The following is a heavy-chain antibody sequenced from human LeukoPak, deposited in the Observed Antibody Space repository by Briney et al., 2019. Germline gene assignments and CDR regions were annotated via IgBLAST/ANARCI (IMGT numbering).Heavy chain of an antibody. Sequence: GGSLRLSCAASGFTFSSYSMNWVRQAPGKGLEWVSSISSSSSYIYYADSVKGRFIVSRDTSKNTLYLQMNSLRAEDTAVYYCAKDPLNTLMVSPTFDYWGQGTLVTVSS. CDR1: GFTFSSYS. D-gene: IGHD5-18*01. J-gene: IGHJ4*02. V-gene: IGHV3-21*04. CDR3: AKDPLNTLMVSPTFDY. CDR2: ISSSSSYI.